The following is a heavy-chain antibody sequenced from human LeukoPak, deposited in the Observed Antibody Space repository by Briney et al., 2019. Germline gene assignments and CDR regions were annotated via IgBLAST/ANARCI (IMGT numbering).Heavy chain of an antibody. Sequence: GESLKISCKGFGYSFTSYWIGWVRQMPGKGLEWMGVIYPGDSDTRYSPSFQGQVTISADKSISTAYLQWSSLKASDTAMYYCARQLGERTFNWNEFDYWGQETPVSVSS. CDR1: GYSFTSYW. J-gene: IGHJ4*02. CDR3: ARQLGERTFNWNEFDY. D-gene: IGHD1-1*01. V-gene: IGHV5-51*01. CDR2: IYPGDSDT.